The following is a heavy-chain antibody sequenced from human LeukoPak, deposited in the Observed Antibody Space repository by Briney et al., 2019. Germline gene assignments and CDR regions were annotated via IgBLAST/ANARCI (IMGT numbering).Heavy chain of an antibody. D-gene: IGHD2-2*01. Sequence: GGSLRLSCAASGFTFSSYAMSWVRQAPGKGLEWVSVISGSSGSTHYADSVKGRFTISRDNSKNTLYLQMNSLRAEDTALYYCAKGRCSSTSCPYYFDYWGQGTLVTVSS. CDR1: GFTFSSYA. J-gene: IGHJ4*02. CDR3: AKGRCSSTSCPYYFDY. V-gene: IGHV3-23*01. CDR2: ISGSSGST.